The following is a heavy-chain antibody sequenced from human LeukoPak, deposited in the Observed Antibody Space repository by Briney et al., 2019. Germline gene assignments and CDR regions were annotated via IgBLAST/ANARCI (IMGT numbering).Heavy chain of an antibody. D-gene: IGHD2-2*01. CDR3: GVDIVVVPGAPNWFDP. CDR2: ISGSGDST. Sequence: GGSLRLSCAASGFASSSYAMSTVRQAPGKGLEWVSAISGSGDSTYYADSVKGRFTISRDNSKNTLYLQMNSLRAEDTAVYYCGVDIVVVPGAPNWFDPWGQGTLVTVSS. CDR1: GFASSSYA. V-gene: IGHV3-23*01. J-gene: IGHJ5*02.